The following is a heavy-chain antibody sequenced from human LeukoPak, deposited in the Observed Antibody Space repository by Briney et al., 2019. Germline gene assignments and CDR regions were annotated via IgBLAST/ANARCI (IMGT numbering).Heavy chain of an antibody. D-gene: IGHD3-22*01. Sequence: PGGSLRLSCAASGLTFSSHWMHWVRHAPGKGLEWVSTISGSGGSTYYADSVKGRFTISRDNSKNTLHLQMNSLRAEDTAVYYCAKSAYYDSSGFYREYYFDYWGQGTLVTVSS. V-gene: IGHV3-23*01. CDR3: AKSAYYDSSGFYREYYFDY. J-gene: IGHJ4*02. CDR1: GLTFSSHW. CDR2: ISGSGGST.